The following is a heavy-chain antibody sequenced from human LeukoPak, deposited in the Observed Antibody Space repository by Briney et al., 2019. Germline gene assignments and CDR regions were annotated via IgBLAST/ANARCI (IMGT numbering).Heavy chain of an antibody. CDR1: GGSISSSNW. V-gene: IGHV4-4*02. J-gene: IGHJ4*02. CDR2: IYHSGST. Sequence: SETLSLTCAVSGGSISSSNWWSWVRQPPGKGLEWIGEIYHSGSTYYNPSLKSRVTISVDTSKNQFSLKLSSVTAADTAVYYCARGNYYDSSDDYWGQGTLVTVSS. CDR3: ARGNYYDSSDDY. D-gene: IGHD3-22*01.